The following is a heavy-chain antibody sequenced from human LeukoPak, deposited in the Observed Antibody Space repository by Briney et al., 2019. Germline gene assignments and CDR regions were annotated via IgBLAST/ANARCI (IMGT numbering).Heavy chain of an antibody. CDR1: GFTFSGSA. V-gene: IGHV3-73*01. CDR2: IRSKANSYAT. D-gene: IGHD6-19*01. Sequence: PGGSLRLSCAASGFTFSGSAMHWVRQASGKGLEWVGRIRSKANSYATAYAASVKGRFTISRDDSKNTAYLQMNRLKTEETGVYYCNRHFGEGHSSGWYGLDYWGQGTLVTVSS. CDR3: NRHFGEGHSSGWYGLDY. J-gene: IGHJ4*02.